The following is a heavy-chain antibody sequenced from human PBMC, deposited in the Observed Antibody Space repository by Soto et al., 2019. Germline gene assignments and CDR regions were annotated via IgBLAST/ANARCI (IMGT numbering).Heavy chain of an antibody. CDR2: ISYDGSNK. J-gene: IGHJ4*02. CDR1: GFTFSSYG. Sequence: QVQLVESGGGVVQPGRSLRLSCAASGFTFSSYGMHWVRQAPGKGLEWVAVISYDGSNKYYADSVKGRFTISRDNSKNELYLHINSLRAEDTAVYYCAKDKLAVAVAVPFDYWGQGTLVTVSS. V-gene: IGHV3-30*18. CDR3: AKDKLAVAVAVPFDY. D-gene: IGHD6-19*01.